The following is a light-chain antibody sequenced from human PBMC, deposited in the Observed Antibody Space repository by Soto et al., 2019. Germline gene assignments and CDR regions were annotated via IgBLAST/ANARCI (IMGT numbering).Light chain of an antibody. J-gene: IGKJ5*01. CDR2: DAS. CDR3: HQLNSFPIT. V-gene: IGKV1-5*01. Sequence: DIQMTQSPSTLSGSVGDRVTITCRASQSISSWLAWYQQKPGKAPKLLIYDASSLESGVPSRVSGSGSGTEFTLAIDSLQPDDFATYYCHQLNSFPITLGQGTRLEIK. CDR1: QSISSW.